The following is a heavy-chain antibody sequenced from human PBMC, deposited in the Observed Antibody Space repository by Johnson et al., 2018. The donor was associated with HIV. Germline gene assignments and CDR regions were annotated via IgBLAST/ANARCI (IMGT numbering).Heavy chain of an antibody. CDR3: ARAKDAAYPYDAFDV. J-gene: IGHJ3*01. V-gene: IGHV3-30*02. D-gene: IGHD2-15*01. CDR1: VFTFSSYG. Sequence: VQLVESGGGVVQPGGSLRLSCAASVFTFSSYGMHWVRQAPGKGLEWVAFIRYDGTNKYYVDSVKGRFTISRDNSKDTLYLQMDSLRAEDTAMYYCARAKDAAYPYDAFDVWGHGTMVIVSA. CDR2: IRYDGTNK.